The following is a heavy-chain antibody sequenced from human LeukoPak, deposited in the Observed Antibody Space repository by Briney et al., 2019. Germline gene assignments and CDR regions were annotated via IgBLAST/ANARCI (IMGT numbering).Heavy chain of an antibody. J-gene: IGHJ4*02. D-gene: IGHD3-10*01. Sequence: PSETLSLTCAVYGGSFSGYYWSWIRQPPGKGLEWIGEINHSGSTNYNPSLKSRVTISVDTSKNQFSLKLSSVTAADTAVYYCARGRTFRLWFRTYYFDYWGQGTLVTVSS. V-gene: IGHV4-34*01. CDR1: GGSFSGYY. CDR3: ARGRTFRLWFRTYYFDY. CDR2: INHSGST.